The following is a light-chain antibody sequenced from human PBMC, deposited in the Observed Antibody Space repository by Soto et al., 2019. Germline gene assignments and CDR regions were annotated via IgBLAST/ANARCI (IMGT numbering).Light chain of an antibody. CDR2: DVT. J-gene: IGLJ1*01. Sequence: QSALTQPASVSGSPGHSITISCTGSSSEIGSYDYVSWYQQRPVKAPKLMIFDVTNRPSGVSDRFSGSKSGNTASLTISGLQTEDEADYYCSSYTSSSTPYVFGTGTKVTVL. V-gene: IGLV2-14*01. CDR3: SSYTSSSTPYV. CDR1: SSEIGSYDY.